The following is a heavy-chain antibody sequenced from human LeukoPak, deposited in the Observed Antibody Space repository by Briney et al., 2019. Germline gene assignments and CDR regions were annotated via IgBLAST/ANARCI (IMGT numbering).Heavy chain of an antibody. J-gene: IGHJ3*02. D-gene: IGHD3-22*01. CDR3: ARDISSGYYDAFDI. Sequence: GGSLRLPCAASGFTVSSNYMSWVRQAPGKGLEWVSIIYSGGSTYYADSVKGRSTISRDNSKNTLYLQMNSLRAEDTAVYYCARDISSGYYDAFDIWGQGTMVTVSS. CDR1: GFTVSSNY. V-gene: IGHV3-66*01. CDR2: IYSGGST.